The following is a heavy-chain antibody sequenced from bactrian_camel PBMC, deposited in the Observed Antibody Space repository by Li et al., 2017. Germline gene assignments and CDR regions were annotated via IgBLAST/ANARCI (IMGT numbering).Heavy chain of an antibody. CDR2: IDNDGTP. Sequence: QLVESGGGSVQAGGSLRLSCVTSGHTVGVHGMGWFRLREGKQREWVAVIDNDGTPRYPDSTKGRFTISRDNGANTLYLQINNLKLEDTATYYCAADEPSFEPGFPLRPDPYDCYSGLPTEYNSWGQGTQVTVS. V-gene: IGHV3S53*01. D-gene: IGHD3*01. CDR3: AADEPSFEPGFPLRPDPYDCYSGLPTEYNS. CDR1: GHTVGVHG. J-gene: IGHJ4*01.